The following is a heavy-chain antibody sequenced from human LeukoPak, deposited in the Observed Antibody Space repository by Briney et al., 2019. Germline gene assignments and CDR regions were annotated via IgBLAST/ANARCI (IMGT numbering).Heavy chain of an antibody. CDR3: AKDPEYYYDSSGSFDY. CDR2: ISGSGGST. D-gene: IGHD3-22*01. Sequence: GGSLRLSCAASGFTFSSYAMSWVRQAPGKGLEWVSAISGSGGSTYYADSVKGRFTISRDNSKNTLYLQMNSLRAEDTAVYYCAKDPEYYYDSSGSFDYWGQGTLVTVSS. J-gene: IGHJ4*02. CDR1: GFTFSSYA. V-gene: IGHV3-23*01.